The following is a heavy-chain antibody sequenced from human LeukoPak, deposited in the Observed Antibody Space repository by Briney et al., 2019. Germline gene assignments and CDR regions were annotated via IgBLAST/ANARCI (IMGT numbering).Heavy chain of an antibody. CDR1: GYTFTNYD. CDR2: INPKSGRT. CDR3: AGETSSRYFDN. V-gene: IGHV1-8*03. J-gene: IGHJ4*02. Sequence: ASVKVSCKTSGYTFTNYDINWVRQATGQGLEWMGWINPKSGRTGYAQNFQGRVTITRNTSISIAYMELSSLSSEDTAVYYCAGETSSRYFDNWGQGTLLTVSS.